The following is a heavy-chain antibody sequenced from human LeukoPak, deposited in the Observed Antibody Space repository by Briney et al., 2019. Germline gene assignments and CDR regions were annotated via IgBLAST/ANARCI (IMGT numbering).Heavy chain of an antibody. D-gene: IGHD3-3*01. V-gene: IGHV4-34*01. CDR1: GGSFSGYY. CDR2: INHSGST. Sequence: SETLSLTCAVYGGSFSGYYWSWIRQPPGKGLEWIGEINHSGSTNYNPSLKSRVTISVDTSKNQFSLKLSSVTAADTAVYYCARAIPRGVFGVVIIFDPWGQGTLVTVSS. J-gene: IGHJ5*02. CDR3: ARAIPRGVFGVVIIFDP.